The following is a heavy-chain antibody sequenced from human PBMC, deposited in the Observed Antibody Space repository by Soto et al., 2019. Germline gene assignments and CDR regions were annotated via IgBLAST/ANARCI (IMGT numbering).Heavy chain of an antibody. D-gene: IGHD6-13*01. CDR2: IYYSGST. CDR3: ARLTQQGTDYYYMDV. CDR1: GGSISSYY. J-gene: IGHJ6*03. V-gene: IGHV4-59*08. Sequence: SETLSLTCTVSGGSISSYYWSWIRQPPGKGLEWIGYIYYSGSTNYNPSLKSRVTISVDTSKNQFSLKLSSVTAADTAVYYCARLTQQGTDYYYMDVWGKGTTVTVSS.